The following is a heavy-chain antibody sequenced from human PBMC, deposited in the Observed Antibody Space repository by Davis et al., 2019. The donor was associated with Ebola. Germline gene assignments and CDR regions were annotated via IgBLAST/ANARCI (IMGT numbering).Heavy chain of an antibody. CDR2: IYWYDDK. Sequence: SGPTLVKPTQTLTLTCTFSGFSLSTRGVGVGWIRQPPGKALEWLALIYWYDDKRYSPSLKNRLTITKDTSKNQVVLTMSNMDPVDPATYYCAHSDIHDILTGSLDYWGQGTLVTVTS. CDR3: AHSDIHDILTGSLDY. CDR1: GFSLSTRGVG. D-gene: IGHD3-9*01. J-gene: IGHJ4*02. V-gene: IGHV2-5*01.